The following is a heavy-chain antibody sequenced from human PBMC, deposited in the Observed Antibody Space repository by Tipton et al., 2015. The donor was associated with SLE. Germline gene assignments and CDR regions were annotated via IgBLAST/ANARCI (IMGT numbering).Heavy chain of an antibody. CDR3: ARGVGGTGRYRGAWYFDV. CDR1: GGSISSDRDS. CDR2: IYYSGST. V-gene: IGHV4-31*03. J-gene: IGHJ2*01. D-gene: IGHD5-12*01. Sequence: TLSLTCSVSGGSISSDRDSWNWIRQHPGKGLEWIGNIYYSGSTNYSPSLESRLTISIDTSKKQFSLDLRSVTVADTALYYCARGVGGTGRYRGAWYFDVWGRGTLATVSS.